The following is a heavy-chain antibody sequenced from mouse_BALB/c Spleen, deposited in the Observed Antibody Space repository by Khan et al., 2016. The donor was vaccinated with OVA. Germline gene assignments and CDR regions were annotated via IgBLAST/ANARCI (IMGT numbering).Heavy chain of an antibody. CDR2: ISTYYGDA. CDR3: VRSFITTASLYAMDY. J-gene: IGHJ4*01. V-gene: IGHV1S137*01. Sequence: VQLQQSGAELVRPGVSVKISCKGSGYTFTDYTIHWVKQSHAKSLEWIGVISTYYGDANYNQKFKDKATMTVDKSSNTAYMELARLTSDDSAIYYCVRSFITTASLYAMDYWGQGTSVTVSS. CDR1: GYTFTDYT. D-gene: IGHD1-1*01.